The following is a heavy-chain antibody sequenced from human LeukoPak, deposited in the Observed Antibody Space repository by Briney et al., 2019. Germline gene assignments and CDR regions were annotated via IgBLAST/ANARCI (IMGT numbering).Heavy chain of an antibody. CDR1: GFAFSSHE. J-gene: IGHJ4*02. V-gene: IGHV3-48*03. Sequence: GGSLRLSCAASGFAFSSHEMNWVRQAPGKGLECVSYITDSGSNIYYADSVKGRFTISRDNAKNSLYLQMNSLRAEDTAVYYCARGKGGYGPFDYWGQGTLVTVSS. D-gene: IGHD5-12*01. CDR2: ITDSGSNI. CDR3: ARGKGGYGPFDY.